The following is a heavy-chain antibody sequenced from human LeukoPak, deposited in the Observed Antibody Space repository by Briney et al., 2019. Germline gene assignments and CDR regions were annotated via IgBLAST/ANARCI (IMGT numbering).Heavy chain of an antibody. CDR1: GGSFSGYY. D-gene: IGHD6-13*01. J-gene: IGHJ6*03. V-gene: IGHV4-34*01. Sequence: SETLSLTCAVYGGSFSGYYWSWIRQPPGKGLEWIGEINHSGSTNYNPSLKSRVTISVDTSKNQFSLKLSSVTAADTAVYYCARVRGEQQLVSNYYYYMDVWGKGTTVTISS. CDR2: INHSGST. CDR3: ARVRGEQQLVSNYYYYMDV.